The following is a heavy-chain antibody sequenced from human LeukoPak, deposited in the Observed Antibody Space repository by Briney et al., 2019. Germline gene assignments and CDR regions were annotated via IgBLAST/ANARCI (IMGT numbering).Heavy chain of an antibody. CDR3: ARNQGYFGWSVD. CDR1: GGSISSYY. Sequence: SETPSLTCTVSGGSISSYYWSWIRQPPGKGLEWIGYIYYSGSTNYNPSLKSRVTISVDTSKNQFSLKLSSVTAADTAVYYCARNQGYFGWSVDWGQGTLVTVSS. V-gene: IGHV4-59*01. J-gene: IGHJ4*02. D-gene: IGHD3-9*01. CDR2: IYYSGST.